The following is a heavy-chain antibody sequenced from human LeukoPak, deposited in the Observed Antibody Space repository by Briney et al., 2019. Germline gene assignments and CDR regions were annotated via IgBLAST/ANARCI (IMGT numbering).Heavy chain of an antibody. D-gene: IGHD6-13*01. CDR3: AREDSSSRDLDY. CDR2: IYYRSKWYT. J-gene: IGHJ4*02. CDR1: GDSVSSNSAG. V-gene: IGHV6-1*01. Sequence: SQTLSLTCAISGDSVSSNSAGWNWIRQSPSRGLEWLGRIYYRSKWYTDYAESVRSRVSINPDTSTNQFSLQLTSVTPEDTAVYYCAREDSSSRDLDYWGQGTLVTVSS.